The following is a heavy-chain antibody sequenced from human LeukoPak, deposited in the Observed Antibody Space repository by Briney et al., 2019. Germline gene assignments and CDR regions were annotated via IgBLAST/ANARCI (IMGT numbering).Heavy chain of an antibody. J-gene: IGHJ4*02. CDR3: ASGVSSTSCYVDY. CDR1: GFTFDDYG. D-gene: IGHD2-2*01. CDR2: INWNGGST. Sequence: GGSLRLSCAASGFTFDDYGMSWVRQAPGKGLEWVSGINWNGGSTTYADSVRGRFTISRDNAKNSLYLQMSSLRAEDTAVYYCASGVSSTSCYVDYWGQGTLVTVSS. V-gene: IGHV3-20*04.